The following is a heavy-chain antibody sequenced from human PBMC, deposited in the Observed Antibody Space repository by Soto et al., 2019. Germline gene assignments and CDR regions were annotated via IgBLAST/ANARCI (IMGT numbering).Heavy chain of an antibody. CDR3: ASSKGGSSNNWFDP. D-gene: IGHD1-26*01. CDR1: GGTFSSYA. V-gene: IGHV1-69*13. CDR2: IIPIFGTA. Sequence: SVKVSCKASGGTFSSYAISWVRQAPGQGLEWMGGIIPIFGTANYAQKFQGRVTITADESTSTAYMELSSLRSEDTAVYYCASSKGGSSNNWFDPWRQGTLVTVSS. J-gene: IGHJ5*02.